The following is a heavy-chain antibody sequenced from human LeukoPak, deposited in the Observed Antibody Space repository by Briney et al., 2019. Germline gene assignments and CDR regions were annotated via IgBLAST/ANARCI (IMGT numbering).Heavy chain of an antibody. J-gene: IGHJ5*02. CDR3: ARGQYDILTGYYQGADWFDP. D-gene: IGHD3-9*01. V-gene: IGHV1-8*01. Sequence: ASVKVSCEASGYTFTSYDINWVRQATGQGLEWMGWMNPNSGNTGYAQKFQGRVTMTRNTSISTAYMELSSLRSEDTAVYYCARGQYDILTGYYQGADWFDPWGQGTLVTVSS. CDR1: GYTFTSYD. CDR2: MNPNSGNT.